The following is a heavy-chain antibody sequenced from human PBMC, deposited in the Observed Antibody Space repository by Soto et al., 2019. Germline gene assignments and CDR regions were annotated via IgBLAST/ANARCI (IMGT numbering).Heavy chain of an antibody. CDR2: ISHSGST. J-gene: IGHJ3*02. V-gene: IGHV4-59*11. D-gene: IGHD3-16*01. CDR1: GGSIISHL. Sequence: SETLSLTCTVSGGSIISHLWSWIRQPPGKGLEWIGYISHSGSTTHNPSLKSRVIISVDISKNQVSLQLRSVTAADTAVYYCAREGPLSGDAFDIWGRGTMVTVSS. CDR3: AREGPLSGDAFDI.